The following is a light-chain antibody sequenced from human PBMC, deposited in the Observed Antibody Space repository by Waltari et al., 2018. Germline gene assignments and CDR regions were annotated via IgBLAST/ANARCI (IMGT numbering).Light chain of an antibody. V-gene: IGLV1-40*01. J-gene: IGLJ1*01. CDR2: AYT. Sequence: QSVLAQPPSVSGAPGQRVTVSCTGISSNIGAGSDVHWYQQLPGTAPKLLIYAYTNRPSGVPDRFSGSKSGSSASLAITGLQADDEADYYCQSYDSSLGGYVFGTGTKVTVL. CDR1: SSNIGAGSD. CDR3: QSYDSSLGGYV.